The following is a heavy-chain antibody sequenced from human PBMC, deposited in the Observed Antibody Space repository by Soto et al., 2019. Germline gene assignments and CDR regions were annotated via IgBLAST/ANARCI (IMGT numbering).Heavy chain of an antibody. CDR2: FDPEDGET. CDR3: ATPRSGWLRFWGLFDY. J-gene: IGHJ4*02. D-gene: IGHD5-12*01. CDR1: GYTLTELS. V-gene: IGHV1-24*01. Sequence: ASVKVSCKVSGYTLTELSMHWVRQAPGKGLEWMGGFDPEDGETIYAQKFQGRVTMTEDTSTDTAYMELSSLRSEDTAVYYCATPRSGWLRFWGLFDYWGQGTLVTVSS.